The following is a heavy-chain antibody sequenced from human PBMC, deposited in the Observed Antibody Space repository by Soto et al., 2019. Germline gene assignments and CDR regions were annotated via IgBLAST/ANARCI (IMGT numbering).Heavy chain of an antibody. CDR2: IYYTGST. D-gene: IGHD4-17*01. J-gene: IGHJ2*01. CDR1: CGPHRRFF. Sequence: QVQLQEAGPGLVKPSGTLSPTRPVSCGPHRRFFWDWVRPPPTEGLEWIGYIYYTGSTNHNPSLKSRATTSVDTSKNQFSLKVSSVTAADTAVYYCARVHGDYWYFDLWGRGTLVTVSS. V-gene: IGHV4-59*01. CDR3: ARVHGDYWYFDL.